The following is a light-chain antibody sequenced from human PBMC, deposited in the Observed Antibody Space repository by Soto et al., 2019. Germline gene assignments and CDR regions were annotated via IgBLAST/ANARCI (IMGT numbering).Light chain of an antibody. CDR3: QQYNNWPRVT. Sequence: EIVLTQSASTLSWSPGERATLSCGASQSVSSYLAWYQQKPGQAPRLLVYDAFTRATGIPARFSGTGSATEFTLTISSLLSEDFAVYSCQQYNNWPRVTFGQGTRLEIK. CDR2: DAF. J-gene: IGKJ5*01. V-gene: IGKV3-15*01. CDR1: QSVSSY.